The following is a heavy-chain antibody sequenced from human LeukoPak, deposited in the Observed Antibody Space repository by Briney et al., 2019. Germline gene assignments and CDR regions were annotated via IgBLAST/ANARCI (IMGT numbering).Heavy chain of an antibody. Sequence: GGSLRLSCAASGFTFSSYAMRWVRQAPGKGLEWVAVISYDGSNKYYADSVKGRFTISRDNSKNTLYLQMNSLRAEDTAVYYCARAEWELLNFDYWGQGTLVTVSS. V-gene: IGHV3-30-3*01. J-gene: IGHJ4*02. CDR2: ISYDGSNK. CDR3: ARAEWELLNFDY. CDR1: GFTFSSYA. D-gene: IGHD1-26*01.